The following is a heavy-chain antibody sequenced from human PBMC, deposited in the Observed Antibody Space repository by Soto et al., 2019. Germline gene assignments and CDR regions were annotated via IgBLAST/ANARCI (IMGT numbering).Heavy chain of an antibody. CDR2: IIPIFGTA. D-gene: IGHD3-22*01. CDR3: ARVAMIVVVLTEGYFDY. CDR1: GGTFSSYA. J-gene: IGHJ4*02. Sequence: APVKVSCKASGGTFSSYAISWVRQAPGQGLEWMGGIIPIFGTANYAQKFQGRVTITADESTSTAYMELSSLRSEDTAVYYCARVAMIVVVLTEGYFDYWGQGTLVTVSS. V-gene: IGHV1-69*13.